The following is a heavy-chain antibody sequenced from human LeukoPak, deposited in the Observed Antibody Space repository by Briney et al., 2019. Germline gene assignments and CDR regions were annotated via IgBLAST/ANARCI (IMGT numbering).Heavy chain of an antibody. CDR3: ARFEWSRDGYNADPYY. CDR1: GYPFTSYA. CDR2: INAGNGNT. Sequence: GASVKVSCKASGYPFTSYAMHWVRQAPGQRLEWMGWINAGNGNTKYSQKFQGRVTITRDTSASTAYMELSSLRSEDTAVYYCARFEWSRDGYNADPYYWGQGTLVTVSS. D-gene: IGHD5-24*01. J-gene: IGHJ4*02. V-gene: IGHV1-3*01.